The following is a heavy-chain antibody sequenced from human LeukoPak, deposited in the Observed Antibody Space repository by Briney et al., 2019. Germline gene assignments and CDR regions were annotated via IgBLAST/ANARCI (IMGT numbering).Heavy chain of an antibody. CDR1: GGSISSYY. CDR2: IQYSGST. Sequence: SEILSLTCTVSGGSISSYYWSWIRQLPGKGLEWIGYIQYSGSTNYNPSLKSRVTISVDTSKNQFSLKLGSVTAADTAVYYCARVSWFPGTSYYYMDVWGKGTTVTVSS. V-gene: IGHV4-59*01. CDR3: ARVSWFPGTSYYYMDV. D-gene: IGHD1-1*01. J-gene: IGHJ6*03.